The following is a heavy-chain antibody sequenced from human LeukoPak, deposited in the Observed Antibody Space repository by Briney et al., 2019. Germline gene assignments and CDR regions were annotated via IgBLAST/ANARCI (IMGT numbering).Heavy chain of an antibody. CDR2: IYTSGST. V-gene: IGHV4-4*07. D-gene: IGHD6-13*01. CDR3: SRGARTAAGTFYFDY. J-gene: IGHJ4*02. Sequence: SETLSLTCSVSGGSISSYYWNWIRQPAGKGLEWIGRIYTSGSTNYNPSLKSRVTMPVDTSKNQFSLKLSSVTAADTAVYYCSRGARTAAGTFYFDYWGQGTLVTVSS. CDR1: GGSISSYY.